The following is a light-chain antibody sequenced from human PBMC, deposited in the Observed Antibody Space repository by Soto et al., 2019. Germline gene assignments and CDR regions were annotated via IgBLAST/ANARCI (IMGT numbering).Light chain of an antibody. CDR1: QSISSY. J-gene: IGKJ5*01. Sequence: DIQMTQSPSSLSASVGDRITITCRAGQSISSYLNWYQQKLGKAPKLLIYAASSLQSGVPSRFSGSGSGTDFTLTISSLQPEDFATYYCQQSYSGITFGQGTRREIK. CDR2: AAS. V-gene: IGKV1-39*01. CDR3: QQSYSGIT.